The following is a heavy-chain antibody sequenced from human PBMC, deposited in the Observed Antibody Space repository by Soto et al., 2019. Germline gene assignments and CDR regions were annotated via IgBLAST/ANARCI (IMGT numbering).Heavy chain of an antibody. V-gene: IGHV4-30-2*01. Sequence: PSETLSLTCAVSGGSINSGGYSWSWIRQPPGKGLEWIGYIYHSGRTYYNPSLKSRVTISVDRSKNQFSLKLSSVTAADTAVYYCARDRYFWSGYGTERWLDPWGQGTLVTVSS. CDR2: IYHSGRT. CDR1: GGSINSGGYS. D-gene: IGHD3-3*01. J-gene: IGHJ5*02. CDR3: ARDRYFWSGYGTERWLDP.